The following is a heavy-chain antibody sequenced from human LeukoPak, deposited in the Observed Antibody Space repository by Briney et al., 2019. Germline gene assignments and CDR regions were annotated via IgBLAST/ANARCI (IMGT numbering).Heavy chain of an antibody. V-gene: IGHV4-59*01. CDR2: IHYSGYT. CDR1: GGSISSYY. Sequence: SGTLSLTCTVSGGSISSYYWSWIRQPPGKGLEWLGYIHYSGYTNYNPSLKSRVTISVDTSKNQFSLNLSSVTAADTAVYYCARHWGSDWYFDLWGRGTLVTVSS. D-gene: IGHD7-27*01. CDR3: ARHWGSDWYFDL. J-gene: IGHJ2*01.